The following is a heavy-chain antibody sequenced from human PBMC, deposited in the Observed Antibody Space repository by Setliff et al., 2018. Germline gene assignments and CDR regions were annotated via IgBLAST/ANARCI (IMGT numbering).Heavy chain of an antibody. J-gene: IGHJ4*02. D-gene: IGHD2-8*02. V-gene: IGHV4-61*09. CDR2: IYIRGII. CDR3: TVYNTGSSKDHY. Sequence: PSETLSLTCSVSGDFMSSHLYFWSWIRQPAGKGLEWIGDIYIRGIINYNPSLKSRTTISVDTSKTQFSLILSSVTAADTALYYCTVYNTGSSKDHYWGQGTPVTVS. CDR1: GDFMSSHLYF.